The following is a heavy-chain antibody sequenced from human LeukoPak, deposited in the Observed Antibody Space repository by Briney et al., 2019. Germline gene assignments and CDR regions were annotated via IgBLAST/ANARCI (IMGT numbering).Heavy chain of an antibody. D-gene: IGHD3-22*01. CDR2: ISGSGGST. Sequence: GGSLRLSCAASGFTFSSYAMSRVRQAPGKGLEWVSAISGSGGSTYYADSVKGRFTISRDNSKNTLYLQMNSLRAEDTAVYYCAKDRVYDSSGYYSMGAFDIWGQGTMVTVSS. CDR3: AKDRVYDSSGYYSMGAFDI. V-gene: IGHV3-23*01. CDR1: GFTFSSYA. J-gene: IGHJ3*02.